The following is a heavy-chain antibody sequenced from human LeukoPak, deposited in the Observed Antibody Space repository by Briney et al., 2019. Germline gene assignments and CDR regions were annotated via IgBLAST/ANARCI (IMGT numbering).Heavy chain of an antibody. CDR3: ARRGGPYDSSGCTNY. CDR2: IYYSGST. Sequence: SETLSLTCTVSGGSISSYYWSWIRQPPGKGLEWIGYIYYSGSTNYNPSLKSRVTMSIDTSKKQFSLKLSSVTAADTAVYYCARRGGPYDSSGCTNYWGQGTLVTVSS. V-gene: IGHV4-59*12. J-gene: IGHJ4*02. CDR1: GGSISSYY. D-gene: IGHD3-22*01.